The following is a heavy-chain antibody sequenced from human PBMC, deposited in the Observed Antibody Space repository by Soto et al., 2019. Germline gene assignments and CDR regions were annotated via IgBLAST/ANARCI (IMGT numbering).Heavy chain of an antibody. J-gene: IGHJ4*02. D-gene: IGHD3-22*01. CDR1: GGSFSGYY. V-gene: IGHV4-34*01. Sequence: SETLSLTCAVYGGSFSGYYWSWIRQPPGKGLEWIGEINHSGSTDYNPSLKSRVTISVDTSKNQFSLKLSSVTAADTAVYYCARDVYYYDSSGYYSVSRKFDYWGQGTLVTVSS. CDR2: INHSGST. CDR3: ARDVYYYDSSGYYSVSRKFDY.